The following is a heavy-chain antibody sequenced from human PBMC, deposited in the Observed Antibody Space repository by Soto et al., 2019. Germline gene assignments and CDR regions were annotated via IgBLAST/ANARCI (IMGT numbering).Heavy chain of an antibody. Sequence: QVQLQQSGPGLLKPSQTLSLTCAISGDSVSSNSAAWNWIRQSPSRGLEWLGRTYYRSKWYNAYAVSVKSRITINQDTSKNQFSLQLSSVTPEDTAVYYCARALYYYGSGSSRRGDYFDDWGQGTLVTVSS. D-gene: IGHD3-10*01. CDR2: TYYRSKWYN. CDR3: ARALYYYGSGSSRRGDYFDD. J-gene: IGHJ4*02. CDR1: GDSVSSNSAA. V-gene: IGHV6-1*01.